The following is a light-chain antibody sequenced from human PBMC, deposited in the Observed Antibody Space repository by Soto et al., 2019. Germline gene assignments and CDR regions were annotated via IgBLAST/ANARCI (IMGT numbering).Light chain of an antibody. CDR2: AAS. V-gene: IGKV1-9*01. J-gene: IGKJ2*01. Sequence: DIQLTQSPSFLSASVGDRVTITCRASQGISSYLAWYQQKPGKAPKLLIYAASTLQRGVPSRFSGSGSGTEFTLTISNLQPEDSATYYCQQRNSYPRTFGQGTKVDIK. CDR1: QGISSY. CDR3: QQRNSYPRT.